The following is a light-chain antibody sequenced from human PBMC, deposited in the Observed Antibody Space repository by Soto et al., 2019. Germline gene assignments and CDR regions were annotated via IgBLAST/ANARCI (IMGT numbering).Light chain of an antibody. CDR1: SSDVGSYNF. V-gene: IGLV2-23*01. CDR2: EAS. Sequence: QSVLTQPASVSGSPGQSITISCTGTSSDVGSYNFVSWYQQHPGEAPKLMIYEASKRPSGVSSRSSGSKSGNTASLTISGLQAEDEADYYCCSYAGRTTYVFGTGTKLTVL. CDR3: CSYAGRTTYV. J-gene: IGLJ1*01.